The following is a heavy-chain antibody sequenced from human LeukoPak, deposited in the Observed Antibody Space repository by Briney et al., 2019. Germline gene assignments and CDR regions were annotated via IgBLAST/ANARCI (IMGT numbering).Heavy chain of an antibody. Sequence: GGSLRLSCAASGFTFSSYAMSWVRQAPGKGLEWVSVISGSGGSIYYADSVKGRFTISRDNSKNTLYLQMNSLRAEDTAVYYCARSYDFWSGYYTVDYWGQGTLVTVSS. CDR1: GFTFSSYA. D-gene: IGHD3-3*01. CDR2: ISGSGGSI. J-gene: IGHJ4*02. V-gene: IGHV3-23*01. CDR3: ARSYDFWSGYYTVDY.